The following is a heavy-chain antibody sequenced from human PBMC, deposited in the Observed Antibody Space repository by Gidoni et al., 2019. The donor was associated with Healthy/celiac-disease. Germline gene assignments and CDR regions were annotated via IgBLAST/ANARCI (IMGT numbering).Heavy chain of an antibody. CDR2: IIPIFGTA. Sequence: QVQLVQSGAEVKKPGSSVKVSCQASGGTLSSYAPRWVRPAPGQGLEWMGGIIPIFGTANYAQKFQGRVTITADKSTSTAYMELSSLRSEDTAVYYCARDYEDYDILTGYYGYFDYWGQGTLVTVSS. J-gene: IGHJ4*02. D-gene: IGHD3-9*01. CDR1: GGTLSSYA. V-gene: IGHV1-69*06. CDR3: ARDYEDYDILTGYYGYFDY.